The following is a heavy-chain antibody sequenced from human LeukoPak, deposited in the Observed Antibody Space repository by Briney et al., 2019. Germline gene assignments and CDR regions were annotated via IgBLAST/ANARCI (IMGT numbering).Heavy chain of an antibody. CDR2: INPNSGGT. Sequence: ASVKVSCKASGYTFTGYYMHWVRQAPGQGPERMGWINPNSGGTNYAQKFQGRVTMTRDTSITTAYMELSRLSSDDTAVYYCARHPGKVTNDWYFDLWGRGTLVTVSS. D-gene: IGHD4-23*01. J-gene: IGHJ2*01. CDR3: ARHPGKVTNDWYFDL. V-gene: IGHV1-2*02. CDR1: GYTFTGYY.